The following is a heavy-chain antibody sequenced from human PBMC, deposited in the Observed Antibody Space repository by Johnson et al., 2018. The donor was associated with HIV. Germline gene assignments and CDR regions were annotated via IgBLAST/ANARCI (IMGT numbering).Heavy chain of an antibody. CDR1: GFTFNNFA. D-gene: IGHD4-23*01. J-gene: IGHJ3*02. CDR3: AKSPAKDHGGNSGAFAI. Sequence: VQLVESGGGLVQPGGSLRLSCAASGFTFNNFAMSWVRQAPGKGLEWASGISGSGTSTYYADSVKGRFTISRDNSKNSLYLQMNSLRAEDTAMYYCAKSPAKDHGGNSGAFAIWGQGTMVTVSS. V-gene: IGHV3-23*04. CDR2: ISGSGTST.